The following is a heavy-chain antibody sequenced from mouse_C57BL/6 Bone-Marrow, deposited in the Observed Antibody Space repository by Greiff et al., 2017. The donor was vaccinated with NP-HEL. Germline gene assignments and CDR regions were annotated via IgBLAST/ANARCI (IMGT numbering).Heavy chain of an antibody. Sequence: QVQLKQSGPGLVAPSQSLSITCTVSGFSFTSYAISWVRQPPGKGLEWLGVIWTGGGTNYNSALKSRLSISKDNSKSPVFLKMNSLQTDDTARYYCAIFLVTTVVAPYAMDYWGKGTSVTVSS. CDR1: GFSFTSYA. J-gene: IGHJ4*01. D-gene: IGHD1-1*01. CDR3: AIFLVTTVVAPYAMDY. CDR2: IWTGGGT. V-gene: IGHV2-9-1*01.